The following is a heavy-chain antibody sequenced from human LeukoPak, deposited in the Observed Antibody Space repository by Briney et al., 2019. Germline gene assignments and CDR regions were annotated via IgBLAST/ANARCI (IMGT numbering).Heavy chain of an antibody. Sequence: GGSLRLSCAVSGFTFSSYWMNWVRQAPGKGLEWVSGISGTGYNTYYADSVKGRFTISRDNSKNTLYLQMNSLGAEDTAVYYCAKHVSGSLFYFDYWGQRTLVTVSS. J-gene: IGHJ4*02. CDR3: AKHVSGSLFYFDY. CDR1: GFTFSSYW. D-gene: IGHD3-10*01. CDR2: ISGTGYNT. V-gene: IGHV3-23*01.